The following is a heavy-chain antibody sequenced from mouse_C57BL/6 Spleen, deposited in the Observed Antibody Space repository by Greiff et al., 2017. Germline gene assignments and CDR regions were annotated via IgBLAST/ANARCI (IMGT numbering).Heavy chain of an antibody. CDR2: ISYDGSN. Sequence: VQLKESGPGLVKPSQSLSLTCSVTGYSITSGYYWNWIRQFPGNKLEWMGYISYDGSNNYNPSLKNRISITRDTSKNQFFLKLNSVTTEDTATYYCARERRGTLDYWGQGTTLTVSS. CDR1: GYSITSGYY. J-gene: IGHJ2*01. CDR3: ARERRGTLDY. V-gene: IGHV3-6*01.